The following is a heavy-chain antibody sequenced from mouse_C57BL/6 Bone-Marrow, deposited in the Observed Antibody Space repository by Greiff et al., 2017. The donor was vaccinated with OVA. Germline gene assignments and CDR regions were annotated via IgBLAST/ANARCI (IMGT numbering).Heavy chain of an antibody. CDR1: GYTFTDYY. J-gene: IGHJ1*03. V-gene: IGHV1-76*01. CDR2: IYPGSGNT. Sequence: QVQLKQSGAELVRPGASVKLSCKASGYTFTDYYINWVKQRPGQGLEWIARIYPGSGNTYYNEKFKGKATLTAEKSSSTAYMQLSSLTSEDSAVYFCARTRGSSSWYFDVWGTGTTVTVSS. CDR3: ARTRGSSSWYFDV. D-gene: IGHD1-1*01.